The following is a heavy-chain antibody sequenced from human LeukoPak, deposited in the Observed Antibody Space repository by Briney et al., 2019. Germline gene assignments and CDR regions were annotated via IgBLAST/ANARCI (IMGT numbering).Heavy chain of an antibody. Sequence: SETLSLTCSVSGGSISSSSYYWGWIRQPPGKGLEWIGSMYSSGTTYYNPSLKSRVTISVDSSKNQFSLKLTSVTAADTAVYYCARGGSYTMVKNYWGQGTLVTVSS. CDR1: GGSISSSSYY. CDR2: MYSSGTT. D-gene: IGHD1-26*01. CDR3: ARGGSYTMVKNY. V-gene: IGHV4-39*07. J-gene: IGHJ4*02.